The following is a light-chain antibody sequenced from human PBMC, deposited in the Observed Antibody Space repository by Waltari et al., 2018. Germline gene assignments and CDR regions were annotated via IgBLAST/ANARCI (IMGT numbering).Light chain of an antibody. V-gene: IGKV1-39*01. CDR1: QSIGKF. Sequence: DIQMTQSPSSLSASVGDRVTITCRPSQSIGKFLNWYHKKPGKAPDLLIYAASTLQTGVPSRFSGSGSGTDFTLTITSLQSEDCAVYYCHQYNDGPPFNFGQGTKLEIK. J-gene: IGKJ2*01. CDR2: AAS. CDR3: HQYNDGPPFN.